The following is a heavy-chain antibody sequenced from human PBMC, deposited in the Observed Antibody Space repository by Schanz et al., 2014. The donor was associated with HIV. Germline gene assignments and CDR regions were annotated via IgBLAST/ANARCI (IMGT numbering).Heavy chain of an antibody. CDR1: GGTLRTYV. Sequence: QVQLVQSGTEVKKPGSSVTVSCAASGGTLRTYVVNWVRQAPGQGLEWMGGIIPIFGTTNYAQKFQGRVTIAADESASTAYMELNSLRSDDTAVYYCAKSPIFGDVIFYGMDVWGQGTTVTVSS. D-gene: IGHD3-3*02. J-gene: IGHJ6*02. V-gene: IGHV1-69*01. CDR3: AKSPIFGDVIFYGMDV. CDR2: IIPIFGTT.